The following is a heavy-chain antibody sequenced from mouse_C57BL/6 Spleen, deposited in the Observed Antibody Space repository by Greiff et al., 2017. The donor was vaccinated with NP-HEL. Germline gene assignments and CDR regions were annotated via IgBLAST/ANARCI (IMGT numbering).Heavy chain of an antibody. Sequence: QVQLQQSGAELARPGASVKMSCKASGYTFTSYTMHWVKQRPGQGLEWIGYINPSSGYTKYNQKFKDKATLTADKSSSTAYMQRSSLTSEDSAVYYCARKDYGSSSGYFDVWGTGTTVTVSS. J-gene: IGHJ1*03. CDR1: GYTFTSYT. CDR3: ARKDYGSSSGYFDV. D-gene: IGHD1-1*01. CDR2: INPSSGYT. V-gene: IGHV1-4*01.